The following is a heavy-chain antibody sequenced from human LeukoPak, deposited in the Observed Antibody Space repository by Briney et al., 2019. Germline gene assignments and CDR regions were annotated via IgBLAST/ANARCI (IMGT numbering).Heavy chain of an antibody. Sequence: PGGSLRLSCAASGFTFSSYNMNWVRQAPGKGLEWISYISSSSSPIYYADSVKGRFTISRDNAKNSLYLQMNSLRDEDTAVYYCARGSYGYIHLDHWGQGTLVTVSS. CDR2: ISSSSSPI. CDR1: GFTFSSYN. CDR3: ARGSYGYIHLDH. V-gene: IGHV3-48*02. D-gene: IGHD5-18*01. J-gene: IGHJ4*02.